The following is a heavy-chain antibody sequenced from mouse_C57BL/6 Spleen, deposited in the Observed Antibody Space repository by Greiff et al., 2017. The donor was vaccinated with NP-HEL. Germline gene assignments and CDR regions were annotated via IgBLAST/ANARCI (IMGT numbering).Heavy chain of an antibody. CDR2: IYPGGGYT. Sequence: QVQLQQSGAELVRPGTSVKMSCRASGSPFTNYWIGWEKQGPGHGLEWIGDIYPGGGYTNYNEKFKGKATLTADKSSSPSYMQFSSLTSEDSAIYYCARSGSSSWFAYWGQGTLVTVSA. D-gene: IGHD1-1*01. J-gene: IGHJ3*01. V-gene: IGHV1-63*01. CDR1: GSPFTNYW. CDR3: ARSGSSSWFAY.